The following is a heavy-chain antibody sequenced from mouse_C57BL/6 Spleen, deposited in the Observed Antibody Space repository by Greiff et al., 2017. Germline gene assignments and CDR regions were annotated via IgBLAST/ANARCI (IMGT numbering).Heavy chain of an antibody. CDR2: ISSGRSTI. CDR1: GFTFSDYG. J-gene: IGHJ2*01. V-gene: IGHV5-17*01. Sequence: EVHLVESGGGLVKPGGSLTLSCAASGFTFSDYGMHWVRLATEKGLEWVAYISSGRSTIYYADTVKGRVTIARYNAKNTLCLQMTILMSEDTAMDYCARNYDDVFDYWGQGTTLTVSS. D-gene: IGHD2-4*01. CDR3: ARNYDDVFDY.